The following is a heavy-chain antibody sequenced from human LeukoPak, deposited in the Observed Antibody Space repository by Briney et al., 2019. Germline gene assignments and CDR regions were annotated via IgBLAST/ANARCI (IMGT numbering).Heavy chain of an antibody. CDR1: GGSISSGDYY. D-gene: IGHD3-16*01. Sequence: SQTLSLTCTVSGGSISSGDYYWSWIRQPPGKGLEWIGYIYYSGSTYYNPSLKSRVTISVDTSKNQFSLKLTSVTAADTAVYYCARDVPSYYYLWGRTNGMDVWGQGTTVTVSS. CDR2: IYYSGST. CDR3: ARDVPSYYYLWGRTNGMDV. J-gene: IGHJ6*02. V-gene: IGHV4-30-4*01.